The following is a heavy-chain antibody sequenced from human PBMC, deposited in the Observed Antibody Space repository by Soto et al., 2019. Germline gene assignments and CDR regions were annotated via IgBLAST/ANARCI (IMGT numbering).Heavy chain of an antibody. D-gene: IGHD3-9*01. CDR2: ISYDGSNK. Sequence: PGGPLTLSSETSGFTFSHYAMHWFRQAPGKGLEWVAVISYDGSNKYYADSVKGRFAISRDNSKNTLYVQLNSLRAEDTAVYYCAREVILTGYRYGNLDHWGQGTLVTVSS. J-gene: IGHJ4*02. CDR1: GFTFSHYA. CDR3: AREVILTGYRYGNLDH. V-gene: IGHV3-30*09.